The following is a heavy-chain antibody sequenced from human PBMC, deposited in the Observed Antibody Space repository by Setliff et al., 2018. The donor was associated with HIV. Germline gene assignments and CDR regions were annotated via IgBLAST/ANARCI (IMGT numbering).Heavy chain of an antibody. CDR3: ARDWAEDYYGSGSFQY. CDR1: GYSFTDYF. D-gene: IGHD3-10*01. J-gene: IGHJ1*01. Sequence: GASVKVSCKASGYSFTDYFIHWVRQAPGRGLEWMGWISPYDGAKRATGRFRGRVTMTRDTSISTAYMELSRLRSDDTAVYYCARDWAEDYYGSGSFQYWGQGTLVTVSS. V-gene: IGHV1-2*02. CDR2: ISPYDGAK.